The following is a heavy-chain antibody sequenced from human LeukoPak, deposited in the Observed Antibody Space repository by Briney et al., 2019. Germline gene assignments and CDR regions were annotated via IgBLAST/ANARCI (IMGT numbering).Heavy chain of an antibody. CDR3: ARDTPNAYDFWSGYYLHPFDY. D-gene: IGHD3-3*01. Sequence: GGSLRLSCAASGFTFRSYNMDWVRQAPGRGLEWVSFTSGDSRVTYYADSVKGRFTISRDNAKNSLYLQMNSLRAEDTAVYYCARDTPNAYDFWSGYYLHPFDYWGQGTLVTVSS. CDR2: TSGDSRVT. CDR1: GFTFRSYN. V-gene: IGHV3-48*01. J-gene: IGHJ4*02.